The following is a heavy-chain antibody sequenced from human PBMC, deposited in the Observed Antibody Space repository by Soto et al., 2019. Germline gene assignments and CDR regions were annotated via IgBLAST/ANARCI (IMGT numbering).Heavy chain of an antibody. V-gene: IGHV4-31*03. CDR2: IRYGEST. CDR3: ARGREYDILTGYYLPDAFDI. D-gene: IGHD3-9*01. Sequence: SETLSLTCTVSGASISSGGYCWPWVRQQPGKGLEWIGYIRYGESTYYNPSLKSRVIVSIDTSKNSLYLQMNSLRAGDTAVYYCARGREYDILTGYYLPDAFDIWGQGTMVTVSS. J-gene: IGHJ3*02. CDR1: GASISSGGYC.